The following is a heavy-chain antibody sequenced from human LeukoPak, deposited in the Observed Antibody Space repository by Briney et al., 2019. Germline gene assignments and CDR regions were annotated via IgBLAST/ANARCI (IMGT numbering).Heavy chain of an antibody. CDR2: ISGSGGST. D-gene: IGHD2-2*01. CDR3: AKIGSTSSLAHFDY. CDR1: GFTFSSYA. V-gene: IGHV3-23*01. J-gene: IGHJ4*02. Sequence: GGSLRLSCAASGFTFSSYAMSWVRQAPGKGLEWVSAISGSGGSTYYADSVKGRFAISRDNPKNTLYLQMNSLRAEDTAVYYCAKIGSTSSLAHFDYWGQGTLVTVSS.